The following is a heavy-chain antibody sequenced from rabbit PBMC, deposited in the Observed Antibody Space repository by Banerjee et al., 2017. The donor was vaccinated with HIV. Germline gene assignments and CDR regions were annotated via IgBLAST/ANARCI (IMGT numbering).Heavy chain of an antibody. J-gene: IGHJ4*01. CDR3: ARVLVVAGVDL. D-gene: IGHD4-1*01. Sequence: CWVRQAPGKGLEWIACINTSSGNTVYASWAKGRFTISKTSSTTVTLQMTSLTAADTATYFCARVLVVAGVDLWGPGTLVTVS. CDR2: INTSSGNT. V-gene: IGHV1S40*01.